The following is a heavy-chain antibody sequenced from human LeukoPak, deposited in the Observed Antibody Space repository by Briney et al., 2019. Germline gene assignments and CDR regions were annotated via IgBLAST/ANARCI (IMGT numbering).Heavy chain of an antibody. D-gene: IGHD6-13*01. CDR1: GFTVNSNY. CDR3: ARAPACRAAAGCYYFDY. J-gene: IGHJ4*02. Sequence: GGSLRLSCAASGFTVNSNYMSWVSQPPGRGLEWVSVIYNGGSTYYADSMKGRFTISRDNSKNTLYLQMNSLRAEDTAVYYWARAPACRAAAGCYYFDYWGQGTLVTVSS. V-gene: IGHV3-53*01. CDR2: IYNGGST.